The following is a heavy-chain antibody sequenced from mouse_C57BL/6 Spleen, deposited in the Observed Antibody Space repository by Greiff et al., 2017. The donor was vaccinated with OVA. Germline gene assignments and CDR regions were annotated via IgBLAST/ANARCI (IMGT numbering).Heavy chain of an antibody. J-gene: IGHJ4*01. D-gene: IGHD2-5*01. Sequence: EVKLMESGGGLVQPGGSLKLSCAASGFTFSDYYMYWVRQTPEKRLEWVAYISNGGGSTYYPDTVKGRFTISRDNAKNTLYLQMSRLKSEDTAMYYCARWDYSKAMDYWGQGTSVTVSS. V-gene: IGHV5-12*01. CDR3: ARWDYSKAMDY. CDR1: GFTFSDYY. CDR2: ISNGGGST.